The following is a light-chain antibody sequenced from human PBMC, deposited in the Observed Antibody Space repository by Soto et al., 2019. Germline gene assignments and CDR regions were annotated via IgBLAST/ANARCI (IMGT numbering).Light chain of an antibody. CDR1: RSDVGNYNL. V-gene: IGLV2-23*02. J-gene: IGLJ3*02. CDR3: CSYAGSDTWA. Sequence: QSALTQPASVSGSPGHSITISCAGTRSDVGNYNLVSWYQQHPGKAPKLIIYEVDKQPSGVSNRFSGSKSGNTASLTISGLQAEDEADYHCCSYAGSDTWAFGGGTKLTVL. CDR2: EVD.